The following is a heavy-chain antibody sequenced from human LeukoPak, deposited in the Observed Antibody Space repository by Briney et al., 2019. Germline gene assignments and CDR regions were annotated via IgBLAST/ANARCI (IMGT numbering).Heavy chain of an antibody. V-gene: IGHV4-31*02. Sequence: LRLSCAASGFTVSSNYMSWIRQHPGKGLEWIGYIYYSGSTYYNPSLKSRVTISVDTSKNQFSLKLSSVTAADTAVYYCARGLRFLEWSIGYWGQGSLVTVSS. J-gene: IGHJ1*01. CDR1: GFTVSSNY. CDR2: IYYSGST. D-gene: IGHD3-3*01. CDR3: ARGLRFLEWSIGY.